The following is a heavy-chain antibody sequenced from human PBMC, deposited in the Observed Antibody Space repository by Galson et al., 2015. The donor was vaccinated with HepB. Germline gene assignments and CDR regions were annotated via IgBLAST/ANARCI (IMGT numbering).Heavy chain of an antibody. V-gene: IGHV3-15*01. CDR2: IKSKVDGGTT. D-gene: IGHD1-26*01. CDR1: GLTFGHAS. CDR3: STDVTLPSGSYGN. Sequence: SLSPSCAASGLTFGHASMSWGRQAPGKRLVWVRRIKSKVDGGTTVYAAPVKGRFTISRDDSKNTLYLQMDSLKTEDTAVYFCSTDVTLPSGSYGNWGQGTLVTVSS. J-gene: IGHJ4*02.